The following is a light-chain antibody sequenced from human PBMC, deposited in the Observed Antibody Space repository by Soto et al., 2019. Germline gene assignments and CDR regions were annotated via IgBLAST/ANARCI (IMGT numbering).Light chain of an antibody. CDR2: DTS. Sequence: DIQMNRSASTGYAYIGDRVTITCRASQSISRWLAWYQEKPGKAPKLLIHDTSTLESGVPLRFSGSGSGTEFSLTISSLQPDEFATYNCQQFSSSPWTFGQGTKVDI. V-gene: IGKV1-5*01. CDR3: QQFSSSPWT. CDR1: QSISRW. J-gene: IGKJ1*01.